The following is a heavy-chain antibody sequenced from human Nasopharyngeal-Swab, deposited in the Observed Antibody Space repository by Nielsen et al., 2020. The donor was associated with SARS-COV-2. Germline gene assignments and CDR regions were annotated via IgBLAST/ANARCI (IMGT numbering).Heavy chain of an antibody. CDR3: ARVPYVDIVATILENYYYYIDV. CDR1: GFTFSSYS. J-gene: IGHJ6*03. CDR2: ISSSSSSI. V-gene: IGHV3-21*01. D-gene: IGHD5-12*01. Sequence: SLKISCAASGFTFSSYSMNLVRQAPGKGLEWVSYISSSSSSIYYEDSVKGRFTISRDNAKNSLYLQMNSLRAEDTAVYYCARVPYVDIVATILENYYYYIDVWGKGTTVTVSS.